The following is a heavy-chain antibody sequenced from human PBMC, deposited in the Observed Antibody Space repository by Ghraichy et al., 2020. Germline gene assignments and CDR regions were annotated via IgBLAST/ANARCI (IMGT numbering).Heavy chain of an antibody. Sequence: GGSLRLSCAASGFTFSNAWMSWVRQAPGKGLEWVGRIKSKTDGGTTDYAAPVKGRFTISRDDSKNTLYLQMNSLKTEDTAVYYCTTDPVVSSWYPLGYWGQGTLVTVSS. CDR2: IKSKTDGGTT. V-gene: IGHV3-15*01. D-gene: IGHD6-13*01. CDR1: GFTFSNAW. J-gene: IGHJ4*02. CDR3: TTDPVVSSWYPLGY.